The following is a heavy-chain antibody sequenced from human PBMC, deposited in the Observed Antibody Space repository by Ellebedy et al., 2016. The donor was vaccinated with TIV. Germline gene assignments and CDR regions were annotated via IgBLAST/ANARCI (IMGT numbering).Heavy chain of an antibody. Sequence: AASVKVSCKASGYTFTSYGISWVRQAPGQGLEWMGWISAYNGNTNDAQKLQGRVTMTTDTSTSTAYMELRSLRSDDTAVYYCARDTYDILTGYYECDYWGQGTLVTVSS. J-gene: IGHJ4*02. D-gene: IGHD3-9*01. V-gene: IGHV1-18*01. CDR3: ARDTYDILTGYYECDY. CDR2: ISAYNGNT. CDR1: GYTFTSYG.